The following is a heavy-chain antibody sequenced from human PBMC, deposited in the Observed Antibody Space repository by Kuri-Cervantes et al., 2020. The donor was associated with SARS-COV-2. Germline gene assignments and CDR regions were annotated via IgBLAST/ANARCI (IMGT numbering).Heavy chain of an antibody. CDR3: ARPTTATTEAMDV. CDR2: IDPSDSYT. V-gene: IGHV5-10-1*01. J-gene: IGHJ6*02. Sequence: GGSLRLSCKGSGYSFTSYWISWVRQMPGKGLEWMGRIDPSDSYTNYSPSFQGHVTISADKSTSTAYLQWSSLKASDTAMYYCARPTTATTEAMDVWGQGTTVTVSS. CDR1: GYSFTSYW. D-gene: IGHD4-11*01.